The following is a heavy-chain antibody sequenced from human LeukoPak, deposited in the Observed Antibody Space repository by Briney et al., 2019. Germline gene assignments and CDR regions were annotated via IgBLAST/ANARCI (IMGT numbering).Heavy chain of an antibody. J-gene: IGHJ6*03. V-gene: IGHV3-23*01. CDR3: AKDKLRFLEKNYYYMDV. CDR2: ISGSGGST. Sequence: PGGSLRLSCAASGFTFGSYAMSWVRQAPGKGLEWVSAISGSGGSTYYADSVKGRFTISRDNSKNTLYLQMNSLRAEDTAVYYCAKDKLRFLEKNYYYMDVWGKGTTVTVSS. D-gene: IGHD3-3*01. CDR1: GFTFGSYA.